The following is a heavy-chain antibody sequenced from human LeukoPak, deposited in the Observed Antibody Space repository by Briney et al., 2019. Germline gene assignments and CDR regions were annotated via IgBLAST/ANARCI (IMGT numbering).Heavy chain of an antibody. Sequence: GGSLRLSCAASGFTFSSYAMHWVRQAPGKGLEWVAVISYDGSNKYYADSVKGRFTISRDNAKNSLYLQMNSLRAEDTAVYYCARELEQDIVLLHAFDIWGQGTMVTVSS. V-gene: IGHV3-30-3*01. D-gene: IGHD2-8*01. J-gene: IGHJ3*02. CDR3: ARELEQDIVLLHAFDI. CDR1: GFTFSSYA. CDR2: ISYDGSNK.